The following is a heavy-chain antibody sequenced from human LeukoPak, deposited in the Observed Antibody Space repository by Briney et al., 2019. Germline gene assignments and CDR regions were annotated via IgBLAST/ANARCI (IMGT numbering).Heavy chain of an antibody. CDR3: ASSAAGPFLRYMDV. Sequence: GGSLRLSCTASGFTFTSCAMNWVRQTPGKGLEWVSYISASSANIHYADSVKGRFTVSRDNAKNSLYLQMNSLRAEDTAVYYCASSAAGPFLRYMDVWGKGTTVTVSS. CDR2: ISASSANI. V-gene: IGHV3-48*01. D-gene: IGHD6-13*01. J-gene: IGHJ6*03. CDR1: GFTFTSCA.